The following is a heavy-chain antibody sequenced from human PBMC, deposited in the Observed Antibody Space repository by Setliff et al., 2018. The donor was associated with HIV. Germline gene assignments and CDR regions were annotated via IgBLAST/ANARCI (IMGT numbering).Heavy chain of an antibody. V-gene: IGHV5-51*01. CDR1: GYSFTNYW. CDR2: IFPGDSDT. D-gene: IGHD2-2*01. Sequence: ESLKISCTGSGYSFTNYWIGWVRQMPGKGLEWMGIIFPGDSDTRYSPSFQGQVTISADTSTSTAYLQWRSLKASDTAMYYCARQPGRAAMGRENYYYYYMDVWGKGTTVTVSS. CDR3: ARQPGRAAMGRENYYYYYMDV. J-gene: IGHJ6*03.